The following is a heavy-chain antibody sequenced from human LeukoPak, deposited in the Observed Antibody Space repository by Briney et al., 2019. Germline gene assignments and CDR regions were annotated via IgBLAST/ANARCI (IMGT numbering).Heavy chain of an antibody. J-gene: IGHJ6*02. CDR3: ARDGTGAAAAPVDYHYGMDV. CDR2: IYHSGST. V-gene: IGHV4-4*02. CDR1: GASISSSNW. D-gene: IGHD6-13*01. Sequence: SETLSLTCAVAGASISSSNWWSWVRQPPGKGLEWIGEIYHSGSTYYNPSLKSRVTISVDTSKNQFSLKLSSVTAADTAVYYCARDGTGAAAAPVDYHYGMDVWGQGTTVTVSS.